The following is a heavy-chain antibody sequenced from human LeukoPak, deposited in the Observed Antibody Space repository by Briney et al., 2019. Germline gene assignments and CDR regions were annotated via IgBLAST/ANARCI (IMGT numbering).Heavy chain of an antibody. V-gene: IGHV4-61*01. Sequence: SETLSLTCTVSGDSVTSGYFYWSWIRQPPGKGLEWIGYIYYSGSTNYNPSLKSRVTISVDTSKNQFSLKLSSVTAADTAVYYCARVGGGYCSGGSCRNWFDPWGQGTLVTVSS. D-gene: IGHD2-15*01. J-gene: IGHJ5*02. CDR3: ARVGGGYCSGGSCRNWFDP. CDR1: GDSVTSGYFY. CDR2: IYYSGST.